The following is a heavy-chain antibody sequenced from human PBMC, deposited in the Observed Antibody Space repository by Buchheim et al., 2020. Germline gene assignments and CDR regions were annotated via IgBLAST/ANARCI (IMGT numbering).Heavy chain of an antibody. CDR2: INPNSGGT. D-gene: IGHD2-15*01. CDR1: GGTFSSYA. V-gene: IGHV1-2*02. J-gene: IGHJ5*02. Sequence: QVQLVQSGAEVKKPGSSVKVSCKASGGTFSSYAISWVRQAPGQGLEWMGWINPNSGGTNYAQKFQGRVTMTRDTSISTAYMELSRLRSDDTAVYYCARDRPVVVVAATSRFDPWGQGTL. CDR3: ARDRPVVVVAATSRFDP.